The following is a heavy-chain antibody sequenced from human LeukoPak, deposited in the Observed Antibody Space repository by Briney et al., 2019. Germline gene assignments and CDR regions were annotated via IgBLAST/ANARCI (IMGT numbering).Heavy chain of an antibody. J-gene: IGHJ5*02. CDR2: IYYSGST. CDR1: GGSISSYY. V-gene: IGHV4-59*12. CDR3: ARGRWQQLVWAFDP. D-gene: IGHD6-13*01. Sequence: PSETLSLTCTVSGGSISSYYWSWIRQPPGKGLEWIGYIYYSGSTNYNPSLKSRVTISVDTSKNQFSLKLSSVTAADTAVYYCARGRWQQLVWAFDPWGQGTLVTVSS.